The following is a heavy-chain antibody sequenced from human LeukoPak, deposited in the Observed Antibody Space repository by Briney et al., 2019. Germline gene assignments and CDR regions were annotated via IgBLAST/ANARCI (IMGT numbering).Heavy chain of an antibody. CDR3: ARHALHYYDSSGYYYESVDP. CDR1: GGSFSGYY. Sequence: PSETLSLTCAVYGGSFSGYYWSWIRQPPGKGLEWIGEINHSGSTNYNPSLKSRVTISVDTSKNQFSLKLSSVTAADTAVYYCARHALHYYDSSGYYYESVDPWGQGTLVTVSS. D-gene: IGHD3-22*01. CDR2: INHSGST. J-gene: IGHJ5*02. V-gene: IGHV4-34*01.